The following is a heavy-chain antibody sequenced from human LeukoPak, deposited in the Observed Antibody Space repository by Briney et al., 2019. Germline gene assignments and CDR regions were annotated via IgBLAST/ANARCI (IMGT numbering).Heavy chain of an antibody. CDR3: ASNWDYEEGFDY. V-gene: IGHV4-4*07. CDR1: GGSISSYY. Sequence: KSSETLSLTCTVCGGSISSYYLSWIRQPAGKGLEWIGRIYTSGSTNYNPSLKSRVTMSVDTSKNQFSLKLSSVTAADTAVYYCASNWDYEEGFDYWGQGTLVTVSS. CDR2: IYTSGST. J-gene: IGHJ4*02. D-gene: IGHD1-7*01.